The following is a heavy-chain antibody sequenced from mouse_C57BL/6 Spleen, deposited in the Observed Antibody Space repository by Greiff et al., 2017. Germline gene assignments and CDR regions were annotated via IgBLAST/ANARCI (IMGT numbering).Heavy chain of an antibody. CDR1: GFNIKDYY. J-gene: IGHJ3*01. CDR2: LDPEDGDT. Sequence: VQLLQSGAELVRPGASVKLSCTASGFNIKDYYMHWVKQRPEQGLEWIGRLDPEDGDTEYAPKFPGKVNMTADTSSNTAYLQLSSLTSEDTAVYYCTTVVLRTAYWGQGTVVTVSA. CDR3: TTVVLRTAY. D-gene: IGHD1-1*01. V-gene: IGHV14-1*01.